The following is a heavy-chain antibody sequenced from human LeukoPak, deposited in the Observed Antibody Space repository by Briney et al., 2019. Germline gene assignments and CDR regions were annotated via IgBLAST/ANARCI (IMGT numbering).Heavy chain of an antibody. D-gene: IGHD3-3*01. J-gene: IGHJ4*02. V-gene: IGHV3-21*01. Sequence: GGSLRLSCAASGFTFSSYSMNWVRQAPRKGLEWVSSISSSSSYIYYADSVKGRFTISRDNAKNSLYLQMNSLRAEDTAVYYCARDYSDYDFWSGYTDYWGQGTLVTVSS. CDR3: ARDYSDYDFWSGYTDY. CDR2: ISSSSSYI. CDR1: GFTFSSYS.